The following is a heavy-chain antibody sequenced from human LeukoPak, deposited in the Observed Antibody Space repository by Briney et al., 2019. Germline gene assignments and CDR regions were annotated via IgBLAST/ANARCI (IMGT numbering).Heavy chain of an antibody. Sequence: GGSLRLSCAASGFTFSSFVMTWVRQAPGKGLEWVSTISGSGLSTYYADSVKGRFTIFRDNSRNTLFLQLNSLRAEDTAIYYCARDACRGGTCYYFDYWGQGTLVTVSS. CDR3: ARDACRGGTCYYFDY. J-gene: IGHJ4*02. CDR2: ISGSGLST. V-gene: IGHV3-23*01. D-gene: IGHD2-15*01. CDR1: GFTFSSFV.